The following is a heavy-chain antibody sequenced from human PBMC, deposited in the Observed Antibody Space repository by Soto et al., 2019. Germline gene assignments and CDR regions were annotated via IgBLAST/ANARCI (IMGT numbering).Heavy chain of an antibody. J-gene: IGHJ6*02. Sequence: SETPSPTRTVSCGSISSGDYYWSWIRQPPGKGLEWIGYIYYSGSTYYNPSLKSRVTISVDTSKNQFSLKLSSVTAADMAVYFCARTATGYCSSTGCSSYYGLDVWGQGTTVTVS. CDR2: IYYSGST. D-gene: IGHD2-2*01. V-gene: IGHV4-30-4*01. CDR1: CGSISSGDYY. CDR3: ARTATGYCSSTGCSSYYGLDV.